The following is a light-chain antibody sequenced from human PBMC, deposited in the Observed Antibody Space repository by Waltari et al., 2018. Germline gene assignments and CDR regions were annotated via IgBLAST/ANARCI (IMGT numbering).Light chain of an antibody. CDR2: ANK. Sequence: QSVLTQPPSVSGAPGQRVTVSCTGSTSNTGAGYDVQWYQQLPGGAPKLVIYANKNRPSGGPDRFCATKSGSSVSLAISGRQAEAEADYSCQSYDKTLSAWVFGGGTRLTVL. CDR1: TSNTGAGYD. V-gene: IGLV1-40*01. CDR3: QSYDKTLSAWV. J-gene: IGLJ3*02.